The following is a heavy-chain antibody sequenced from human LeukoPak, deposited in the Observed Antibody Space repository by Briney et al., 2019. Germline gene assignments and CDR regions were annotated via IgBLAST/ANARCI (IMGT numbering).Heavy chain of an antibody. J-gene: IGHJ4*02. CDR3: ARSLGDSSTSCYL. D-gene: IGHD2-2*01. Sequence: GGSLRLSCAASGFRFNTYWMSWVRQAPGKGLEWVANIKQDGNEKYYADSVKGRFTISRDNSKNTLYLQMNSLRAEDTAVYYCARSLGDSSTSCYLWGQGTLVTVSS. CDR2: IKQDGNEK. CDR1: GFRFNTYW. V-gene: IGHV3-7*01.